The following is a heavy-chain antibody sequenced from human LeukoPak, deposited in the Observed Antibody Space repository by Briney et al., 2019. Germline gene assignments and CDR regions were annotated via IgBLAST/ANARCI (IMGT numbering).Heavy chain of an antibody. CDR1: GFTFSSYA. V-gene: IGHV3-23*01. CDR2: IKGSGGST. J-gene: IGHJ4*02. D-gene: IGHD2-2*01. Sequence: PGGSLRLSCAASGFTFSSYAMSWVRQAPGKGLEWVSAIKGSGGSTYYADSVKGRFTISRDNSKNTLYLQMNSLRAEDTAVYYCAKDYCSSTSCRILYYFDYWGQGTLVTVSS. CDR3: AKDYCSSTSCRILYYFDY.